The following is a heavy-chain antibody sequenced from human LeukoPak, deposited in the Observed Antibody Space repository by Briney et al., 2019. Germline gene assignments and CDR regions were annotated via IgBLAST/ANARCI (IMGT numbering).Heavy chain of an antibody. J-gene: IGHJ5*02. CDR1: GFTFSSYS. CDR2: ISSSSGTV. D-gene: IGHD6-19*01. V-gene: IGHV3-48*01. Sequence: GGSLRLSCAASGFTFSSYSMNWVRQAPGKGLEWVSSISSSSGTVYYADSVKGRFTISRDNAKNSLYLQMNSLRAEDTAVYYCARGRDSSGWYYNWFDPWGQGTLVTVSS. CDR3: ARGRDSSGWYYNWFDP.